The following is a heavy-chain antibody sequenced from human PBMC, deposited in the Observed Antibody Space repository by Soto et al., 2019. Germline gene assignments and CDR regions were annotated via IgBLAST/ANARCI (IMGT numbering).Heavy chain of an antibody. D-gene: IGHD3-22*01. V-gene: IGHV2-26*01. J-gene: IGHJ5*02. CDR1: GFSLSNARMG. CDR2: IFSNDEK. Sequence: QVTLKESGPVLVKPTETLTLTCTVSGFSLSNARMGVSWIRQPPGKALEWLAHIFSNDEKSYSTSLKSRLTIPKDTSKSQVVLTMTNMDPVDTATYYCARANYYDSSGSKIINWFDPWGQGTLVTVSS. CDR3: ARANYYDSSGSKIINWFDP.